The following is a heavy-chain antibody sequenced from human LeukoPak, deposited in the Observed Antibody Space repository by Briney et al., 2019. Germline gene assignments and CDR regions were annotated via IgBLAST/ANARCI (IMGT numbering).Heavy chain of an antibody. J-gene: IGHJ4*02. CDR1: GFTFSSYS. CDR3: AKLQMGGYCSTASCYGYFDY. D-gene: IGHD2-2*01. V-gene: IGHV3-21*04. Sequence: PGGSLRLSCAASGFTFSSYSMNWVRQAPGKGLEWVSSISSSSSYIYYADSVKGRFTISRDNSRNTLYLQMNSLRAEDTAVYYCAKLQMGGYCSTASCYGYFDYWGQGTLVTVSS. CDR2: ISSSSSYI.